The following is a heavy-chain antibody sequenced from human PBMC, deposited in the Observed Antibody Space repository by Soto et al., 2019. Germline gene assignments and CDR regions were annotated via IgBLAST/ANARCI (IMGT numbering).Heavy chain of an antibody. Sequence: ASVKVSCKASGYTFTSYYMHWVQQAPGQGLEWMGIINPSGGSTSYAQKFQGRVTMTRDTSTSTVYMELSSLRSEDTAVYYCARDMMGDYYDSSGSVYWGQGTLVTVSS. V-gene: IGHV1-46*01. J-gene: IGHJ4*02. CDR2: INPSGGST. D-gene: IGHD3-22*01. CDR3: ARDMMGDYYDSSGSVY. CDR1: GYTFTSYY.